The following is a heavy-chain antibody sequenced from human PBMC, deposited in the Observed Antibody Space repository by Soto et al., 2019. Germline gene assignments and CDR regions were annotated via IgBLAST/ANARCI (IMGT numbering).Heavy chain of an antibody. CDR3: AGADGLNIVLMVYASGVWFDP. CDR2: IYYSGST. D-gene: IGHD2-8*01. J-gene: IGHJ5*02. V-gene: IGHV4-31*02. Sequence: SETLSLTCTVSGGSISSGGYYWSWIRQHPGKGLEWIGYIYYSGSTYYNPSLKSRVTISVDTSKNQFSLKLSSVTAADTAVYYCAGADGLNIVLMVYASGVWFDPWGQGTLVTVSS. CDR1: GGSISSGGYY.